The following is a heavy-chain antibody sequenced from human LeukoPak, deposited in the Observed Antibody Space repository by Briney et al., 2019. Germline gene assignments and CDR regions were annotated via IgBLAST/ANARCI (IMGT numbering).Heavy chain of an antibody. V-gene: IGHV3-74*01. D-gene: IGHD4-11*01. CDR1: GFSFSNYW. CDR2: IKSDGSIT. J-gene: IGHJ6*04. CDR3: GRDNNYKVDV. Sequence: SGGSLTLSCAASGFSFSNYWMVWVRQAPGKGLVWVSNIKSDGSITNYADSVKGRSTISRDNAKNTLYLQMNSLRAEDTAVYYCGRDNNYKVDVWGKGTTVIVSS.